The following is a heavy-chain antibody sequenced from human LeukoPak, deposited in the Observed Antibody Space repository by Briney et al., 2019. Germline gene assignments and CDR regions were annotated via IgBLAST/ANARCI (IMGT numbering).Heavy chain of an antibody. CDR2: INTNTGNP. CDR1: GYTFTSYA. J-gene: IGHJ5*02. CDR3: AREAADTSSSSNWFDP. D-gene: IGHD6-13*01. V-gene: IGHV7-4-1*02. Sequence: ASVKVSCKASGYTFTSYAMNWVRQAPGQGLEWMGWINTNTGNPTYAQGFTGRFVFSLDTSVSTAYLQISSLKAEDTAVYYCAREAADTSSSSNWFDPWGQGTLVTVSS.